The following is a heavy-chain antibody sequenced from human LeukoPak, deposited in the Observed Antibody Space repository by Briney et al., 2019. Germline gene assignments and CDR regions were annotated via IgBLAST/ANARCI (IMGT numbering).Heavy chain of an antibody. J-gene: IGHJ4*02. V-gene: IGHV3-30*02. CDR2: IRYDGSNK. CDR1: GFTFSNYG. Sequence: GGSLRLSCAASGFTFSNYGMHWVRQAPGKGLEWVAFIRYDGSNKYYADSVKGRFTISRDNSKNTLYLQMNSLRAEDTAVYYCAKDLGQWLAQYYFDYWGQGTLVTVSS. CDR3: AKDLGQWLAQYYFDY. D-gene: IGHD6-19*01.